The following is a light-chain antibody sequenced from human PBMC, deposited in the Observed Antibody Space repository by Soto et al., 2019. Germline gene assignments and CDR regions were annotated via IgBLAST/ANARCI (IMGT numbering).Light chain of an antibody. CDR2: GAS. V-gene: IGKV3-20*01. Sequence: EIILTQSPGTLSLSPGERATLSCRASQSVSSSYLAWYQQRPGQAPRLLIYGASSRATGIPDRFSGSESGTDFTLTISRLEPEDFAVYYCQHYGSSATWTFGQGTKVEIK. CDR3: QHYGSSATWT. CDR1: QSVSSSY. J-gene: IGKJ1*01.